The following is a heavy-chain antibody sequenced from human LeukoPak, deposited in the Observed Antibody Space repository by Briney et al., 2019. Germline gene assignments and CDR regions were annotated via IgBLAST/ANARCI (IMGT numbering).Heavy chain of an antibody. J-gene: IGHJ4*02. V-gene: IGHV3-23*01. Sequence: GGSLRLSCAASGFTFSSYAMSWVRQAPGKGLEWVSAISGSGGSTYYADSVKGRFTISRDNSRDTLYLQMNSLRAEDTAVYYCAKGYYDYVWGSYYFDYWGQGTQVTVSS. CDR3: AKGYYDYVWGSYYFDY. CDR1: GFTFSSYA. CDR2: ISGSGGST. D-gene: IGHD3-16*01.